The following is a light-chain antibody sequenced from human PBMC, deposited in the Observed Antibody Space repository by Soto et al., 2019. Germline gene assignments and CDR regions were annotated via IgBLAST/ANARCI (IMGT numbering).Light chain of an antibody. Sequence: QSALTQPASVSGSPGQSITISCSGASSDVGTYDLVSWYQQRPGKAPKLILYEVFKRPSGLSTRFSGSKSGNTASLTISGLQTEDEADYYCCSYAGSSTWVFGGGTKLTVL. J-gene: IGLJ3*02. CDR2: EVF. V-gene: IGLV2-23*02. CDR3: CSYAGSSTWV. CDR1: SSDVGTYDL.